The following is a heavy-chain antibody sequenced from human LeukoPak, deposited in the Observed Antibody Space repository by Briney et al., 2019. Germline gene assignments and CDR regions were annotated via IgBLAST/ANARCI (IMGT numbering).Heavy chain of an antibody. CDR3: TRDWGRVRGVNDAFDI. CDR2: IRSKAYGWTT. D-gene: IGHD3-10*01. CDR1: GFTFGDYA. V-gene: IGHV3-49*03. Sequence: PGGSLRLSCTASGFTFGDYAMSWFRQAPGKGLEWVGFIRSKAYGWTTEYAASVKGRFTVSRDNSKSIAYLQMNSLKTEDTAVYYCTRDWGRVRGVNDAFDIWGQGTMVTVSS. J-gene: IGHJ3*02.